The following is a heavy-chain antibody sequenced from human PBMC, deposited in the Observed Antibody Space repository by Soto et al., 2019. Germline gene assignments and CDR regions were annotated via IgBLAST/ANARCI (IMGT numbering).Heavy chain of an antibody. CDR3: ARAPPYSGTWGGYFDY. CDR2: IYGGDST. J-gene: IGHJ4*02. CDR1: GFTVSSDY. V-gene: IGHV3-53*01. Sequence: EVQLVESGGGLIQPGGSLRLSCAASGFTVSSDYMSWVRQAPGKGLEWVSLIYGGDSTYYADSVKGRFTISRDNPKTTLYLQMNSLRAEDTAVYYCARAPPYSGTWGGYFDYWGQGTLVTVSS. D-gene: IGHD1-26*01.